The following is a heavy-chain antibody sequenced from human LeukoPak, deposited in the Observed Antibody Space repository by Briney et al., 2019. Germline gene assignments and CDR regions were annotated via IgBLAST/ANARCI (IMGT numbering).Heavy chain of an antibody. Sequence: GGSLRLSCAASGFTFSTYWMSWVRQAPGKGLEWVANIKKDGSEKYYVDSVKGRFTISRDNAKSSLYLQMNSLRADDTAVYHCARVATWSPGDYLGQGTLVTVSS. CDR2: IKKDGSEK. J-gene: IGHJ4*02. CDR1: GFTFSTYW. D-gene: IGHD5-24*01. V-gene: IGHV3-7*04. CDR3: ARVATWSPGDY.